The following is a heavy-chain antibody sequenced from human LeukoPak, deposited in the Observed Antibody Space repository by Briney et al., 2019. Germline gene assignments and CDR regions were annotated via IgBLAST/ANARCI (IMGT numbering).Heavy chain of an antibody. Sequence: ASVKVSCKVSGYTLTELSMHWVRQAPGKGLEWMGGFDPEDGETIYAQKFQGRVTITRDTSISTAYMELSSLRYEDTAVYYCARGDEVLGNWFDPWGQGTLVTVSS. D-gene: IGHD4/OR15-4a*01. CDR3: ARGDEVLGNWFDP. V-gene: IGHV1-24*01. J-gene: IGHJ5*02. CDR1: GYTLTELS. CDR2: FDPEDGET.